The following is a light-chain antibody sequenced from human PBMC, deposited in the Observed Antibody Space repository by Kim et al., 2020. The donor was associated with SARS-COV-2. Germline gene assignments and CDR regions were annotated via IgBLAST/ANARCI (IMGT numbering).Light chain of an antibody. CDR2: EDN. V-gene: IGLV6-57*03. CDR3: QSYDSSPWV. Sequence: GKVVTTSCTRSSGSIASNYVEWYQQRPGTAPTTVIYEDNQRPSGVPDRFSGSIDSSSNSATLTISGLKAEDEDDYYCQSYDSSPWVFGGGTQLTVL. CDR1: SGSIASNY. J-gene: IGLJ3*02.